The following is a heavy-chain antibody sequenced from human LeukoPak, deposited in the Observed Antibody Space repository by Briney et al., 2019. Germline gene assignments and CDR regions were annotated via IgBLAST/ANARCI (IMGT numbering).Heavy chain of an antibody. J-gene: IGHJ5*02. V-gene: IGHV1-69*13. D-gene: IGHD6-13*01. CDR3: ARGGWSGDSSSWFPSWFDP. CDR1: GGTFSSYA. Sequence: SSEKVSCKASGGTFSSYAISWVRQSTGQPLEWMGGIIPIFFTANSAHNFQCRVTITADESTSTAYMELSSLRSEDTAVYYCARGGWSGDSSSWFPSWFDPWGQGTLVTASS. CDR2: IIPIFFTA.